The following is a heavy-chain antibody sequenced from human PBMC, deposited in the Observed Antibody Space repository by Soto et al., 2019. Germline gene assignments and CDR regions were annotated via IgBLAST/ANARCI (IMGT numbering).Heavy chain of an antibody. Sequence: QVQLVQSGAEVKKPGASVKVSCKASGYTFTTYGMSWVRQAPGQGLDWMEWISTYNGNTKYAERLQGRVTMTTDTTTSTAYMELRSLRSDDTAVYYCARGPTDYYDNSGNYFLDYWGQGTLVTVSS. J-gene: IGHJ4*02. CDR1: GYTFTTYG. D-gene: IGHD3-22*01. CDR3: ARGPTDYYDNSGNYFLDY. V-gene: IGHV1-18*01. CDR2: ISTYNGNT.